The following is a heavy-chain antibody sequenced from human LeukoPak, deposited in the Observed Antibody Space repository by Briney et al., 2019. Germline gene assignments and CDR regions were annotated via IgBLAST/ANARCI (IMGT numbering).Heavy chain of an antibody. CDR1: GFTFSTYE. CDR2: ISSSGSTI. D-gene: IGHD6-19*01. Sequence: GGSLRLSCAASGFTFSTYEMHCVRQAPGKGLEWVSDISSSGSTIYYADSVKGRFTTSRDNAKNLLYLQMHSLRAEDTAVYYCSLLAVASPQDYWGQGTLVTVSS. CDR3: SLLAVASPQDY. J-gene: IGHJ4*02. V-gene: IGHV3-48*03.